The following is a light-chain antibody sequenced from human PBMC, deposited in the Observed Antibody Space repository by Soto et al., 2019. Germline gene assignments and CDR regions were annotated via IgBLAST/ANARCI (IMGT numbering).Light chain of an antibody. J-gene: IGKJ4*01. CDR2: GAS. Sequence: EIVLTQSPGTLSLSPGERATLSCRASQSVSSSYLAWYQQKPGQAPGLLIYGASNRATVIPDRFSGSGSGTDFTLTISRLEPEDFAVYYCQQYGSSPLTFGGGTKVEIK. V-gene: IGKV3-20*01. CDR3: QQYGSSPLT. CDR1: QSVSSSY.